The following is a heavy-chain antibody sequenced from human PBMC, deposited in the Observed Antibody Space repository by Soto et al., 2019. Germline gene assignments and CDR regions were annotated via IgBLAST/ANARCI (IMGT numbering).Heavy chain of an antibody. CDR1: GGSISSSSYY. V-gene: IGHV4-39*01. CDR2: IYYSGST. CDR3: ARQGVLEWLLYYYYYMDV. J-gene: IGHJ6*03. D-gene: IGHD3-3*01. Sequence: SETLSLTCTVSGGSISSSSYYWGWIRQPPGKGLEWIGSIYYSGSTYYNPSLKSRVTISVDTSKNQFSLKLSSVTAADTAVYYCARQGVLEWLLYYYYYMDVWGKGTTVTVSS.